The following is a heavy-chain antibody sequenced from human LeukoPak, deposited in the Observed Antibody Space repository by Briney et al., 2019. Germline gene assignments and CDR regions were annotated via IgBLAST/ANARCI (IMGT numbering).Heavy chain of an antibody. CDR2: INPSGGST. D-gene: IGHD3/OR15-3a*01. J-gene: IGHJ4*02. V-gene: IGHV1-46*01. CDR3: ARDLPDGLGFDY. CDR1: GYTFTSYD. Sequence: ASVKVSCKASGYTFTSYDINWVRQATGQGLEWMGIINPSGGSTSYAQKFQGRVTMTRDTSTSTVYMELSSLRSEDTAVYYCARDLPDGLGFDYWGQGTLVTVSS.